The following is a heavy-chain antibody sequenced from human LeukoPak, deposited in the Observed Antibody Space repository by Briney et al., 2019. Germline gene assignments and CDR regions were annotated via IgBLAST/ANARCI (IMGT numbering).Heavy chain of an antibody. CDR1: GFTFDDYG. CDR3: ARATVPVKAYWYFDL. V-gene: IGHV3-20*01. Sequence: PGGSLRLSCAASGFTFDDYGMSWVRQAPGKGLEWVSGINWNGGSTGYADSVKGRFTISRDNAKNSLYLQMNSLRAEDTALYHCARATVPVKAYWYFDLWGRGTLVTVSS. D-gene: IGHD4-17*01. CDR2: INWNGGST. J-gene: IGHJ2*01.